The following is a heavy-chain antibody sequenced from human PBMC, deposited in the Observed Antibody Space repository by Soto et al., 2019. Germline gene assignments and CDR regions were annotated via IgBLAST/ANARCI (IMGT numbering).Heavy chain of an antibody. CDR3: EKDHQHRPDFLDY. CDR2: ISGSGGST. J-gene: IGHJ4*02. V-gene: IGHV3-23*01. D-gene: IGHD2-21*01. Sequence: GVSLSLSCSSSGFTFISYAMSWVRQAPGQGLEWVSAISGSGGSTYYADSVKGRFTISRDNSKNTLYLQMNSLRAEDTAVYYCEKDHQHRPDFLDYWGKGSWVTVS. CDR1: GFTFISYA.